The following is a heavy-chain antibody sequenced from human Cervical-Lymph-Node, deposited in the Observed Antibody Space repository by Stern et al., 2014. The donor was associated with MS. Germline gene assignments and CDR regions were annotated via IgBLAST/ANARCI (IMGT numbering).Heavy chain of an antibody. CDR3: ARRVTRNNFDS. CDR1: GYNFTNYY. V-gene: IGHV1-2*06. Sequence: VHLVESGAEVKKPGASMKVSCKASGYNFTNYYIHWVRQAPGQGLEWMGRINTNSVGTKYAQKFQGRVTLTRDTSVSTAYMEVSRLMSDDTAVYYCARRVTRNNFDSWGQGTLIIVSS. J-gene: IGHJ4*02. CDR2: INTNSVGT. D-gene: IGHD4-17*01.